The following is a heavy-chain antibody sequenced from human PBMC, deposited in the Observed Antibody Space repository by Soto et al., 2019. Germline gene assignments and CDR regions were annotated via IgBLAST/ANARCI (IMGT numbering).Heavy chain of an antibody. D-gene: IGHD6-13*01. V-gene: IGHV4-59*08. J-gene: IGHJ5*02. Sequence: QVQLQESGPGLVKPSETLSLTCTVSGGSISSYYWSWIRQPPGKGLEWIGYIYYSGSTNYNPSLKSRVTISVDTSKNQFSLKLRSVTAADTAVYYCASRVLGHSIWYNRFDPWGQGTLVTVSS. CDR2: IYYSGST. CDR3: ASRVLGHSIWYNRFDP. CDR1: GGSISSYY.